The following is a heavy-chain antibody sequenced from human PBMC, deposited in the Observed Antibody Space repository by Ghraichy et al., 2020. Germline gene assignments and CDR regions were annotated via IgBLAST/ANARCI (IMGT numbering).Heavy chain of an antibody. D-gene: IGHD6-19*01. CDR2: IYYSGST. V-gene: IGHV4-39*01. CDR1: GGSISSSSYY. CDR3: ARHGGGWSDAFDI. Sequence: SETLSLTCTVSGGSISSSSYYWGWIRQPPGKGLEWIGSIYYSGSTYYNPSLKSRVTISVDTSKNQFSLKLSSVTAADTAVYYCARHGGGWSDAFDIWGQGTMVTVSS. J-gene: IGHJ3*02.